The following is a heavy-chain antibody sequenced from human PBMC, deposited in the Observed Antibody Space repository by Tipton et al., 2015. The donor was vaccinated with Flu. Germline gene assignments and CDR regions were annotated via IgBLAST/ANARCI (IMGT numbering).Heavy chain of an antibody. J-gene: IGHJ2*01. V-gene: IGHV4-38-2*01. CDR2: ISYNGDT. D-gene: IGHD6-19*01. Sequence: TLSLTCSVSGYSIASSFYWGFIRQPPGKELQWIGSISYNGDTYYNPSLKSRVTISVDTSNNQFSLKLSSVTAADTAMYYCARPGYSSGPQIYWYFDLWGRGTLVTVSS. CDR3: ARPGYSSGPQIYWYFDL. CDR1: GYSIASSFY.